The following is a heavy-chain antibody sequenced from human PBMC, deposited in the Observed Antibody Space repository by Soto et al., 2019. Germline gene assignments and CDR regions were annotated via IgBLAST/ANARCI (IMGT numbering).Heavy chain of an antibody. CDR2: ISPQSSGT. Sequence: QVQLVQSGAEVKESGASVKVSCKASGYTFTGYYIHWVRQAPGQGLEWVGAISPQSSGTRYAQKFQGRVTMTTDASIPTVYMELSNLGSDAMAVYYCGRGRSGELGVYYWGQGTLVTVHS. D-gene: IGHD1-7*01. CDR1: GYTFTGYY. CDR3: GRGRSGELGVYY. J-gene: IGHJ4*02. V-gene: IGHV1-2*02.